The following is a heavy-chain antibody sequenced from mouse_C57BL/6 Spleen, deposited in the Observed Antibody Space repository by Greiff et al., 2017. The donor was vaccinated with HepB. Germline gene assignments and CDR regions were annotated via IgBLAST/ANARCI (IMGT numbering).Heavy chain of an antibody. CDR3: ARRGAISYWDFDV. J-gene: IGHJ1*03. CDR1: GYTFTSYW. V-gene: IGHV1-55*01. Sequence: QVQLQQPGAELVKPGASVKMSCKASGYTFTSYWITWVKQRPGPGLEWIGDIYPGSGSTNYNEKFKSKATLTVDTSSSTAYMQLSSLTSEDSAVYFCARRGAISYWDFDVWGTGTTVTVSS. D-gene: IGHD1-1*01. CDR2: IYPGSGST.